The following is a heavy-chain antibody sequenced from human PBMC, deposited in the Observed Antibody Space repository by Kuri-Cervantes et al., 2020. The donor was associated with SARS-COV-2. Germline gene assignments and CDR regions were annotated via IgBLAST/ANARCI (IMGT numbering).Heavy chain of an antibody. CDR1: EFTFSSYW. D-gene: IGHD3-16*02. Sequence: GGSLRLSCAASEFTFSSYWMSWVRQAPGKGLEWVANIKQDGSEKYYVDSVKGRFTISRDNAKNSLYLQMNSLRAEDTAVYYCARDILSFLGTHYFDYWGQGTLVTVSS. V-gene: IGHV3-7*01. CDR3: ARDILSFLGTHYFDY. CDR2: IKQDGSEK. J-gene: IGHJ4*02.